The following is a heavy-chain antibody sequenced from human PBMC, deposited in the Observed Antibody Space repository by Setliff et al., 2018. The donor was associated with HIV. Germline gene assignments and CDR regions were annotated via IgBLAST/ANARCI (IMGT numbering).Heavy chain of an antibody. D-gene: IGHD2-15*01. CDR1: GASISSSPYY. CDR2: ISYSGST. Sequence: SETLSLTCSVSGASISSSPYYWAWIRQPPGKGLEWIATISYSGSTHYNLALTSRVTISMDTSRNQFSVKLSSVTAADTAVYYCARVDCSGGSCYSPAYWGQGTLVTVSS. J-gene: IGHJ4*02. V-gene: IGHV4-39*07. CDR3: ARVDCSGGSCYSPAY.